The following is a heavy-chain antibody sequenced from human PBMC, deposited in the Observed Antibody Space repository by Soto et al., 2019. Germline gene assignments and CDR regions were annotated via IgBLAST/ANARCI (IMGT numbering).Heavy chain of an antibody. V-gene: IGHV3-21*01. J-gene: IGHJ6*03. D-gene: IGHD6-13*01. CDR2: ISGSSSYI. CDR1: GFTFSSYS. CDR3: ARAARMIAAADTPDMDV. Sequence: GGSLRLSCAASGFTFSSYSMNWVRQAPGKGLEWVSSISGSSSYIYYADSVKGRFTISRDNAKNSLYLQMNSLRAEDTAVYYCARAARMIAAADTPDMDVWGKGTTVTVSS.